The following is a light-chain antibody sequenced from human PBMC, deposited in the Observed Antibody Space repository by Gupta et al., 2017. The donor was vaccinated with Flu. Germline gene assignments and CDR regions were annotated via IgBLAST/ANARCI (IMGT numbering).Light chain of an antibody. CDR1: QDIRSD. Sequence: DIQMTQSPSSLSASVGDRVTITCRASQDIRSDLGWYQQKPGKAPKRLIYAASSLQSGVPSRFSGSGSGTEFTLTINSLQPEDVATYYCRQHNNYPYTFGQGTRLEIK. J-gene: IGKJ2*01. CDR3: RQHNNYPYT. CDR2: AAS. V-gene: IGKV1-17*01.